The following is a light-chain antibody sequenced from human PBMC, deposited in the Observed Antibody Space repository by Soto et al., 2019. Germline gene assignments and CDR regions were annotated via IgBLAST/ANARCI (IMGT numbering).Light chain of an antibody. CDR1: SSDVGGYNY. V-gene: IGLV2-14*01. J-gene: IGLJ2*01. Sequence: QSALTQPASVSGSPGQSITISCTGTSSDVGGYNYVSWYQQHPGKAPKLMIYDVTNRPSGVSNRFSGSKSGNTASLTISGLQAEDEADYYCSSYTRSSTRVFGGGTKLT. CDR2: DVT. CDR3: SSYTRSSTRV.